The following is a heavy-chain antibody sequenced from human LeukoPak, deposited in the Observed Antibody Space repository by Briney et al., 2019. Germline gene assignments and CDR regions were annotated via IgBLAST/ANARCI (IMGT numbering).Heavy chain of an antibody. CDR1: GLTFDDYA. Sequence: GGSLRLSCAASGLTFDDYAMQWVRHARGKGLEWVSGISWNSGSIGYADSVKGRFTISRDNAKNSLYLQMNSLRAEDTALYYCAKAITYYYDSSADYWGQGTLVTVSS. J-gene: IGHJ4*02. CDR3: AKAITYYYDSSADY. D-gene: IGHD3-22*01. CDR2: ISWNSGSI. V-gene: IGHV3-9*01.